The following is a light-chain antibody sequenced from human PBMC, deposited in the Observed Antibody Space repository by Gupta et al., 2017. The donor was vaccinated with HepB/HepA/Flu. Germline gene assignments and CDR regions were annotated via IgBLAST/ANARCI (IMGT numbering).Light chain of an antibody. CDR3: AAWDDSLNGYV. J-gene: IGLJ1*01. Sequence: QSVFTQSPSASGTPGQSVTISCSGSSSNIGSNTVNWYQQLPGTAPKLLMYRNNQRPSGVPDRFSGSKSGTSASLAISGLQSEDEADYYCAAWDDSLNGYVFGTGTKVTVL. V-gene: IGLV1-44*01. CDR1: SSNIGSNT. CDR2: RNN.